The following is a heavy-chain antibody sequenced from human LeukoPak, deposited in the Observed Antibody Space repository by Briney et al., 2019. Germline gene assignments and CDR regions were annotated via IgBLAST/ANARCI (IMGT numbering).Heavy chain of an antibody. CDR3: ASERLGYYYMDV. J-gene: IGHJ6*03. CDR1: GGTFSSYT. D-gene: IGHD1-1*01. V-gene: IGHV1-69*02. CDR2: IIPILGIA. Sequence: SVKVSCKASGGTFSSYTISWVRQAPGQGLEWMGRIIPILGIANYAQKFQGRVTITADKSTSTAYMELSSLRSEDTAVYYCASERLGYYYMDVWGRGTTVTVSS.